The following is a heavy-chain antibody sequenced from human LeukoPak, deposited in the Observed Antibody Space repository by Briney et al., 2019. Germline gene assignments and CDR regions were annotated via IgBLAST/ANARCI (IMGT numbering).Heavy chain of an antibody. CDR1: GFTFSNYD. J-gene: IGHJ3*02. V-gene: IGHV3-13*01. D-gene: IGHD6-19*01. CDR2: IGTTGDT. Sequence: PGGSLRLSCAASGFTFSNYDMHWVRQPTGKGLEWVSAIGTTGDTYYPGSVKGRFTISRENAKDSLYLQMNSLRAGDTAVYYCARGKNRQWLVPDDAFDIWGQGTMVTVSS. CDR3: ARGKNRQWLVPDDAFDI.